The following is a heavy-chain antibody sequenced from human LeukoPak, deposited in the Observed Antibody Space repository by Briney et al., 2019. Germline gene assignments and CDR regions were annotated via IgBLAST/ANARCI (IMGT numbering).Heavy chain of an antibody. D-gene: IGHD6-13*01. J-gene: IGHJ4*02. V-gene: IGHV3-74*01. CDR2: INSDGSST. CDR1: GFTFSSYW. CDR3: ARGHSSSWTFDY. Sequence: PGGSLRLSCAASGFTFSSYWIHWVRQAPGKGLVWVSRINSDGSSTNYADSVKGRFTISRDNAKNTLYLQMNSLRAEDTAVYYCARGHSSSWTFDYWGQGTLVTVSS.